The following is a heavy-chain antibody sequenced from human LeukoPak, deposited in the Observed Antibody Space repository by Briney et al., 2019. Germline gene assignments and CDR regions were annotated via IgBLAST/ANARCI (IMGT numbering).Heavy chain of an antibody. CDR1: GDSMSRYY. J-gene: IGHJ5*02. D-gene: IGHD1-7*01. Sequence: PSETLSLTCTVSGDSMSRYYWSWIRQPPGKGLEWIGYIHHSGSTTYKPSLESRVTISIDTSKNQFSLKMTSLTTADTAVYYCVRTWNYNRFDLWGQGTLVSVSS. V-gene: IGHV4-59*01. CDR3: VRTWNYNRFDL. CDR2: IHHSGST.